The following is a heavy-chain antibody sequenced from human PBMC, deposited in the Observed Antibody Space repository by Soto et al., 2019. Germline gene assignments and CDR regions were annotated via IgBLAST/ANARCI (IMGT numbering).Heavy chain of an antibody. D-gene: IGHD6-13*01. V-gene: IGHV1-69*01. Sequence: QVQLVQSGAEVKKPGSSVKVSCKASGGTFSSYAISWVRQAPGQGLEWMGGIIPIFGTANYAQKFQGRVTITADESTRTAYMELSSLRSEDTAVYYCATIPYSSSWAFGVDYWGQGTLVTVSS. CDR2: IIPIFGTA. CDR3: ATIPYSSSWAFGVDY. J-gene: IGHJ4*02. CDR1: GGTFSSYA.